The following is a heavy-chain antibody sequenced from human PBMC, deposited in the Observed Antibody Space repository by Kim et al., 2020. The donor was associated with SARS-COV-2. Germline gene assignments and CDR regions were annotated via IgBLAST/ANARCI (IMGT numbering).Heavy chain of an antibody. CDR1: GGTFSSYT. Sequence: SVKVSCKTSGGTFSSYTICWVRQAPGQGLEWLGRIVPFVDITNYAQKFQGRVTITANKSPNTAYMELSSLTSEDTAVYFCARDPGGLAAGTLDNWGQGALVIVSS. CDR2: IVPFVDIT. V-gene: IGHV1-69*04. J-gene: IGHJ4*02. CDR3: ARDPGGLAAGTLDN. D-gene: IGHD6-13*01.